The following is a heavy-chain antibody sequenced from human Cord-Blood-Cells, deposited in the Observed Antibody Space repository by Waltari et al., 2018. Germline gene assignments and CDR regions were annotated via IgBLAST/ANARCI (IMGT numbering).Heavy chain of an antibody. D-gene: IGHD6-13*01. J-gene: IGHJ3*02. V-gene: IGHV1-2*05. Sequence: QVQLVQSGAEVKKPGASVKVSCKASGYTFTGYYMHWVRQAPGQGLEWMGRINPNSGGTNYAQKFQGRVTMTRDTSISTAYMELSRLRSDDTVVYYCARGPITAKYSSSWYGAFDIWGQGTMVTVSS. CDR2: INPNSGGT. CDR3: ARGPITAKYSSSWYGAFDI. CDR1: GYTFTGYY.